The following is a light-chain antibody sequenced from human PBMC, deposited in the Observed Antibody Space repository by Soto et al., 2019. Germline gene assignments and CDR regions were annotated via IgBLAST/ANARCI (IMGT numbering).Light chain of an antibody. CDR2: LNSDGSH. V-gene: IGLV4-69*01. J-gene: IGLJ3*02. Sequence: QPVLTQSPSASASLGASVKLTCTLSSGHSSYAIAWHQQQPQKGPRYLMKLNSDGSHSKGDGIPDRFSGSSSGAERYLTISSLQSEDEYDYYCQTWGTGIWVFGGGTKLTVL. CDR3: QTWGTGIWV. CDR1: SGHSSYA.